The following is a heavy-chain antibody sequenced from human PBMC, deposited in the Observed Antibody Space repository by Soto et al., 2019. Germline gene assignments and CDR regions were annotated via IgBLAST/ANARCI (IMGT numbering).Heavy chain of an antibody. V-gene: IGHV5-51*01. CDR2: IYPGDSDT. Sequence: GESLKISCKGSGYSFTSYWIGWVRQMPGKGLEWMGIIYPGDSDTRYSPSFQGQVTISADKSISTAYLQWSSLKASDTAMYYCARPAYYYDSSGYYGPDAFDIWGQGTMVTVSS. J-gene: IGHJ3*02. CDR1: GYSFTSYW. CDR3: ARPAYYYDSSGYYGPDAFDI. D-gene: IGHD3-22*01.